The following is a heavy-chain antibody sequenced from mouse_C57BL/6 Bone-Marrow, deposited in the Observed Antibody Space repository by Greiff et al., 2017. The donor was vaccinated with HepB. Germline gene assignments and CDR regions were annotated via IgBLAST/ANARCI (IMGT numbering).Heavy chain of an antibody. CDR1: GFTFSDYY. CDR2: ISNGGGST. CDR3: ARPGGNYVGRAMDY. Sequence: EVQGVESGGGLVQPGGSLKLSCAASGFTFSDYYMYWVRQTPEKRLEWVAYISNGGGSTYYPDTVKGRFTISRDNAKNTLYLQMSRLKSEDTAMYYCARPGGNYVGRAMDYWGQGTSVTVSS. J-gene: IGHJ4*01. V-gene: IGHV5-12*01. D-gene: IGHD2-1*01.